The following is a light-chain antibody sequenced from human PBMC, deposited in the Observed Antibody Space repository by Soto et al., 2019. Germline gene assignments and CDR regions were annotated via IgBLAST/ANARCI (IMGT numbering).Light chain of an antibody. CDR1: QSVTSNY. Sequence: EIVLTQSAGTLSLSPGERATLSCGASQSVTSNYLAWYQHKPGQAPRLLIYDASNRATGIPARFSGSGYGTDFTLTISSLEPEDFAVYYCQQRSNWPTFGQGTRLENK. CDR3: QQRSNWPT. J-gene: IGKJ5*01. CDR2: DAS. V-gene: IGKV3-11*01.